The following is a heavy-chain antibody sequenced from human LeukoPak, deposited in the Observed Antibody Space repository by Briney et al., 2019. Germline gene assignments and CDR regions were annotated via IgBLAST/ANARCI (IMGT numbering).Heavy chain of an antibody. V-gene: IGHV4-4*01. CDR3: AREKKYYYGSGSSYYFDY. CDR1: GGSITSSNW. CDR2: IYHTGST. D-gene: IGHD3-10*01. Sequence: SGTLSLTCAVSGGSITSSNWWSWVRQPPGKGLEWIGEIYHTGSTNYNPSLKSRVTISVDKSKNQFPLKLSSVTAADTAVYCCAREKKYYYGSGSSYYFDYWGQGTLVTVSS. J-gene: IGHJ4*02.